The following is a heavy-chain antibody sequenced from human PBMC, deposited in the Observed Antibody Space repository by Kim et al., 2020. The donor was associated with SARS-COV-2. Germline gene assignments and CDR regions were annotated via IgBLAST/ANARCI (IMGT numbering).Heavy chain of an antibody. CDR2: ISGSSSDI. V-gene: IGHV3-48*02. CDR3: ARDGSGSEQIFDY. D-gene: IGHD1-26*01. Sequence: GGSLRLSCAASGFTFSRYSMNWVRQAPGKGLEWISVISGSSSDIYYADSAKGRFTISRDNAKNSLYLQMNSLRDEDTALYYCARDGSGSEQIFDYWGQGTRVTVSS. J-gene: IGHJ4*02. CDR1: GFTFSRYS.